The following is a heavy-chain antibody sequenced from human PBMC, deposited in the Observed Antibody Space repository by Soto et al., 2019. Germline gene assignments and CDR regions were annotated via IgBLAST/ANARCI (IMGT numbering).Heavy chain of an antibody. V-gene: IGHV4-39*01. J-gene: IGHJ6*02. Sequence: TLSLTCTVSGGSISSSSYYWGWIRQPPGKGLEWIGSIYYSGSTYYNPSLKSRVTMSADTSKNQFSLKLSSVTAADTAVYYCASLLAAGRVNYYYYYGMDVWGQGTTVTVS. D-gene: IGHD6-13*01. CDR1: GGSISSSSYY. CDR2: IYYSGST. CDR3: ASLLAAGRVNYYYYYGMDV.